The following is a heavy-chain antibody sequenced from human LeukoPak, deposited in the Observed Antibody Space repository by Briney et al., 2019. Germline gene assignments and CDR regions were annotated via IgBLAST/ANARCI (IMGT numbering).Heavy chain of an antibody. CDR1: GYTVTSYG. D-gene: IGHD3-10*01. V-gene: IGHV1-18*01. Sequence: GASVKVSCKASGYTVTSYGISWVRQAPGQGLEWMGWISAYNGNTNYAQKLQGRVTMTTDTSTSTAYMELRSLRSDDTAVYYCARARALLWFGEYGNYMDVWGKGTTVTISS. CDR3: ARARALLWFGEYGNYMDV. CDR2: ISAYNGNT. J-gene: IGHJ6*03.